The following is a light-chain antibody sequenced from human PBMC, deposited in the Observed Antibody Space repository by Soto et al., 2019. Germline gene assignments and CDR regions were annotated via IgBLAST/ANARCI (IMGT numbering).Light chain of an antibody. Sequence: QSVLTQPASVSGSPGQSITISCTGTSSDVGGYNYVSWYQQHPGKAPKLMIYEVSNRPSGVSNRFSGSKSGNTASLTISGLQAEDEADYYCSSYTSSSTYVFRTGTKVTV. J-gene: IGLJ1*01. CDR2: EVS. CDR1: SSDVGGYNY. CDR3: SSYTSSSTYV. V-gene: IGLV2-14*01.